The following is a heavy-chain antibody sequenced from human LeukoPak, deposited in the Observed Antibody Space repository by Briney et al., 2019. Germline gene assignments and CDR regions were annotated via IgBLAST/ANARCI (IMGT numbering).Heavy chain of an antibody. D-gene: IGHD3-22*01. V-gene: IGHV3-33*07. J-gene: IGHJ4*02. Sequence: GRSLRLSCEASGFTFSSHVMYWVRQAPGKGLEWVAVIWYDGSNKYYAGSVKGRFTISRDNPNNTLYLQMNSLRAEDTAVYYCARSGRGYYDSLDHWGQGDLVTVSS. CDR3: ARSGRGYYDSLDH. CDR2: IWYDGSNK. CDR1: GFTFSSHV.